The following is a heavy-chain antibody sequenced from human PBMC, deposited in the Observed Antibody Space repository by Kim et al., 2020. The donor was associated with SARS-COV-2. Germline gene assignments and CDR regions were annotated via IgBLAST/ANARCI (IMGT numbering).Heavy chain of an antibody. V-gene: IGHV3-48*02. CDR2: ISSSSSTI. CDR1: GFTFSSYS. J-gene: IGHJ6*02. D-gene: IGHD1-1*01. CDR3: ARDMLVKLERYYYYYGMDV. Sequence: GGSLRLSCAASGFTFSSYSMNWVRQAPGKGLEWVSYISSSSSTIYYADSVKGRFTISRDNAKNSLYLQMNSLRDEDTAVSYCARDMLVKLERYYYYYGMDVWGQGTTVTVSS.